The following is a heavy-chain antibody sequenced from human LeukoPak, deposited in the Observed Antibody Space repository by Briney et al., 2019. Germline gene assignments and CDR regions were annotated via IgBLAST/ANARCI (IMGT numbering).Heavy chain of an antibody. Sequence: SVKVSCKASGGTFSSYAISWVRQAPGQGLEWMGGIIPIFGTANYAQKFQGRVTITADKSTSTAYMELSSLRSEDTAVYYCARQGPGYCGTTSCYGVDYWGQGTLVTVSS. J-gene: IGHJ4*02. CDR3: ARQGPGYCGTTSCYGVDY. D-gene: IGHD2-2*01. CDR2: IIPIFGTA. CDR1: GGTFSSYA. V-gene: IGHV1-69*06.